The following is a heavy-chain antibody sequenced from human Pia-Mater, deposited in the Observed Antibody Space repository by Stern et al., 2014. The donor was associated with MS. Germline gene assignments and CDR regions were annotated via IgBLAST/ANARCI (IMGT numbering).Heavy chain of an antibody. CDR2: INTNTGNP. Sequence: VQLEESGSELKKPGASVKVSCKASGYTFNSYAMNWVRQAPGQGLESMGWINTNTGNPTYAQGFTGRFVFSLGTSVSTAYLQISNLKAEDTAVYYCARDRTFYSGSNKGFDLWGQGTLVTVSS. D-gene: IGHD1-26*01. V-gene: IGHV7-4-1*02. CDR1: GYTFNSYA. CDR3: ARDRTFYSGSNKGFDL. J-gene: IGHJ4*02.